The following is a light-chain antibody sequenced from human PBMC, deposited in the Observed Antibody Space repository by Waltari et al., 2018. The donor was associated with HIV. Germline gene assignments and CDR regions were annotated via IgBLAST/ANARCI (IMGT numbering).Light chain of an antibody. CDR3: QSHDSSLSGYV. V-gene: IGLV1-40*01. Sequence: TIYCTGSSSNIGAGYHVHWYQQLPGTAPKLLIYGNSNRPSGVPDRFSGSKSGTSASLAITGLQAEDEADYDCQSHDSSLSGYVFGTGTKVTVL. CDR2: GNS. CDR1: SSNIGAGYH. J-gene: IGLJ1*01.